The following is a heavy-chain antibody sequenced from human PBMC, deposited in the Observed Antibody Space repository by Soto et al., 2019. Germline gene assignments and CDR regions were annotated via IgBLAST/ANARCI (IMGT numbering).Heavy chain of an antibody. Sequence: SETLSLTCTVSGGSISSGAYYWSWIRQPPGKGLEWIGYIYYSGGTYYNPSLKSRVTILVDTSKNQFSLKLSSVTAADTAVYYCARDGYYYGSGSYKAGDYWGQGTLVTVSS. CDR1: GGSISSGAYY. CDR2: IYYSGGT. D-gene: IGHD3-10*01. V-gene: IGHV4-30-4*01. CDR3: ARDGYYYGSGSYKAGDY. J-gene: IGHJ4*02.